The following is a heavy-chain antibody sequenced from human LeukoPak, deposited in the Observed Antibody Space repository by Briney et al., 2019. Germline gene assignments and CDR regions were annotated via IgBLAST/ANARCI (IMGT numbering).Heavy chain of an antibody. V-gene: IGHV3-21*01. Sequence: GGSLRLSCAASGFTFSSYNMNWVRQAPGKGLEWVSSITSSSSYIYYADSVKGRFTISRDNAKNSLFLQMNSLTAEDTAVYYCARVTYGSGTYGAFDYWGQGTLVTVSS. D-gene: IGHD3-10*01. CDR2: ITSSSSYI. CDR3: ARVTYGSGTYGAFDY. CDR1: GFTFSSYN. J-gene: IGHJ4*02.